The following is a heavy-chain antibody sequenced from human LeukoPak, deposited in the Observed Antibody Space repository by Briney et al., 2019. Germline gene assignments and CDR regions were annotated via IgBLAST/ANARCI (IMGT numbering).Heavy chain of an antibody. D-gene: IGHD4-17*01. V-gene: IGHV3-30*03. CDR3: ARDFVVPPRTVTIDY. Sequence: GGSLRLSCVASGFTFRSYGMHWVRQAPGKGLEWVGVITYDGSYEYYEDSVKGRFTISRDNSKKTLYLQMNSLRIEDTAVYYCARDFVVPPRTVTIDYWGQGTLVTVSS. CDR1: GFTFRSYG. CDR2: ITYDGSYE. J-gene: IGHJ4*02.